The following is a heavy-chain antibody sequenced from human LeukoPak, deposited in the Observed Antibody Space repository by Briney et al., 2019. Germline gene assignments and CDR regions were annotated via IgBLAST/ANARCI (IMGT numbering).Heavy chain of an antibody. CDR2: ISSSSSYI. CDR3: ARGWISDSFDY. D-gene: IGHD5-12*01. J-gene: IGHJ4*02. CDR1: GFTFSNYS. Sequence: GGSLRLSCAASGFTFSNYSMNWVRQAPGKGLEWVSSISSSSSYIYYADSVKGRFTISRDNAKNSLYLQMNSLRAEDTAVYYCARGWISDSFDYWGQGTLVTVSS. V-gene: IGHV3-21*01.